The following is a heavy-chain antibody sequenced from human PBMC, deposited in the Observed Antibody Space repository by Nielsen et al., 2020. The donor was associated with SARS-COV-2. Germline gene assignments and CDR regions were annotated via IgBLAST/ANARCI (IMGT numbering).Heavy chain of an antibody. CDR2: FSVSGNPF. CDR1: GFIFTNYA. J-gene: IGHJ4*02. D-gene: IGHD4-23*01. Sequence: GGSLRLSCAASGFIFTNYAMSWVRQAPGKGLEWVSTFSVSGNPFHYTDSVKGRFTISRDTSKNTLYLQMDNLRAEDTAAYYCARRGGGNTWHYFDYWGQGSLVIVSS. V-gene: IGHV3-23*01. CDR3: ARRGGGNTWHYFDY.